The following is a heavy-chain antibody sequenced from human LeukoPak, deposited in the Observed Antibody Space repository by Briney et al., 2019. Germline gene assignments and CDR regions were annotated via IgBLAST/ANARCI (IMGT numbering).Heavy chain of an antibody. CDR1: GYTFTGYY. Sequence: ASVKVSCKASGYTFTGYYMHWVRQAPGQGLEWMGWINPNSGDTNYAQKFQGGVTMTRDTSINTAYMELGRLKSDDTAVYYCARGITLTGRGTFDIWGQGTMVTVSS. CDR3: ARGITLTGRGTFDI. J-gene: IGHJ3*02. V-gene: IGHV1-2*02. D-gene: IGHD3-9*01. CDR2: INPNSGDT.